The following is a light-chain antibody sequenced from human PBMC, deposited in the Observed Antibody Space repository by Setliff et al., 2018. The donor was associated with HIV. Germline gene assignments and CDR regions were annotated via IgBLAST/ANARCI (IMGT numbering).Light chain of an antibody. CDR3: HSFASNTFYV. CDR2: DVS. J-gene: IGLJ1*01. V-gene: IGLV2-14*03. Sequence: SVLTQPASVSGSPGQSITISCTGTSSDVGAYDYVSWYQQHPGKAPKLIIYDVSHRPSGLSNRFSGSKSGNTASLTISGLQAEDEADYSCHSFASNTFYVFGTGTKVTV. CDR1: SSDVGAYDY.